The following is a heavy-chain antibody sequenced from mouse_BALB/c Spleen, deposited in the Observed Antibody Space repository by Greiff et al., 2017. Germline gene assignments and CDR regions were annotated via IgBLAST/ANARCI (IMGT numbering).Heavy chain of an antibody. CDR3: ARPDRDRYDEYFDV. CDR2: IDPANGNT. V-gene: IGHV14-3*02. CDR1: GFNIKDTY. D-gene: IGHD2-14*01. Sequence: EVQLQQSGAELVKPGASVKLSCTASGFNIKDTYMHWVKQRPEQGLEWIGRIDPANGNTKYDPKFQGKATITADTSSNTAYLQLSSLTSEDTAVYYCARPDRDRYDEYFDVWGAGTTVTVSS. J-gene: IGHJ1*01.